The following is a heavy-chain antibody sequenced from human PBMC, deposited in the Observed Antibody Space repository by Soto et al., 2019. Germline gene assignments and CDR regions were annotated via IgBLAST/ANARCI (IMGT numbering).Heavy chain of an antibody. J-gene: IGHJ4*02. CDR2: INHSGST. V-gene: IGHV4-34*01. D-gene: IGHD5-18*01. CDR3: ASHTAMVNY. Sequence: KSSETLSLTCAVYGGSFSGYYWSWIRQPPGKGLEWIGEINHSGSTNYNPSLKSRVTISVDTSKNQFSLKLSSVTAADTAVYYCASHTAMVNYWGQGTLVTVSS. CDR1: GGSFSGYY.